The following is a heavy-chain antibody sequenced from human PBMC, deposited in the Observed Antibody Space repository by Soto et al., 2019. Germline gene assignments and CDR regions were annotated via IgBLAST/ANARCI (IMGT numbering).Heavy chain of an antibody. CDR3: ARDAGNRAGGMDV. Sequence: LSLTCTVSGGSISSGGYYWSWIRQHPGNGLEWIGYIYYSGSTYYNPSLKSRVTISVDTSKNQFSLKLSSVTAADTAVYYCARDAGNRAGGMDVWGQGTTVTVSS. CDR2: IYYSGST. D-gene: IGHD6-25*01. CDR1: GGSISSGGYY. V-gene: IGHV4-31*03. J-gene: IGHJ6*02.